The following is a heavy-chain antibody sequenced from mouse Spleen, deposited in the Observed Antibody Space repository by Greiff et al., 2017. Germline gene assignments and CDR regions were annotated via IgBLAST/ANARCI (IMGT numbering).Heavy chain of an antibody. D-gene: IGHD1-1*01. J-gene: IGHJ3*01. CDR2: IDPEDGET. CDR3: VITTVERAWFAY. V-gene: IGHV14-2*01. CDR1: GFNIKDYY. Sequence: EVQGVESGAELVKPGASVKLSCTASGFNIKDYYMHWVQQRTEQGLEWIGRIDPEDGETKYAPKFQGKATITADTSSNTAYLQLSSLTSEDTAVYYCVITTVERAWFAYWGQGTLVTVSA.